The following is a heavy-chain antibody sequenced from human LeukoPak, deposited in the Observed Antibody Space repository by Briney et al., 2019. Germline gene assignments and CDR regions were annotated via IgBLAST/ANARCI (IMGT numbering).Heavy chain of an antibody. CDR2: IYSGGST. J-gene: IGHJ4*02. Sequence: GGSLRFSCAASGFTVSSNYMSWVRQAPGKGLEWVSVIYSGGSTYYADSVKGRFTISRDNSKNTLYLQMNSLRAEDTAVYYCARESQWLPRNFDYWGQGTLVTVSS. V-gene: IGHV3-66*01. CDR3: ARESQWLPRNFDY. D-gene: IGHD6-19*01. CDR1: GFTVSSNY.